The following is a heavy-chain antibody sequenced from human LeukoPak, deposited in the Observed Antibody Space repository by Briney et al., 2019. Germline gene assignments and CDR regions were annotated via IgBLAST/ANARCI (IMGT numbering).Heavy chain of an antibody. CDR2: ISYDGSNK. CDR1: GFTFSSYG. Sequence: GGSLRLSCAASGFTFSSYGMHWVRQAPGKGLEWVAVISYDGSNKYYADSVKGRFTISRDNSKNTLYLQMNSLRAEDTAVYYCAKGCPSALWFGLYYYYYGMDVWGQGTAVIVSS. J-gene: IGHJ6*02. D-gene: IGHD3-10*01. CDR3: AKGCPSALWFGLYYYYYGMDV. V-gene: IGHV3-30*18.